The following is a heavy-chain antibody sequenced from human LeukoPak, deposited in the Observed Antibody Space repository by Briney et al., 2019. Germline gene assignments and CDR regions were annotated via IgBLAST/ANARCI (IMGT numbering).Heavy chain of an antibody. D-gene: IGHD4-23*01. CDR1: GYSFTSYW. CDR3: ARHQGYGGNSVFDY. V-gene: IGHV5-51*01. Sequence: PGESLEISCKGSGYSFTSYWIAWVRQMPGKGLECMGIIYPGDSDTRYSPSFQGQVTISADRSISPAYLQWTSLKASDTAMYYCARHQGYGGNSVFDYWGQGTLVTVSS. CDR2: IYPGDSDT. J-gene: IGHJ4*02.